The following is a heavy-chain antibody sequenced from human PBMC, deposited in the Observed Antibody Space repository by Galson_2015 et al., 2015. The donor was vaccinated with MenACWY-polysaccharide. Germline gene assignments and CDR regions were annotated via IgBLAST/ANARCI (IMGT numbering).Heavy chain of an antibody. J-gene: IGHJ6*02. V-gene: IGHV4-30-2*01. D-gene: IGHD5-18*01. CDR1: GGSISNYY. Sequence: TLSLTCTVSGGSISNYYWSWIRQPPGTGLEWIGYIYHSGSTYYNPSLKSRVTISVDRSKNQFSLKLSSVTAADTAVYYCARVDTATYYGMDVWGQGTTVTVSS. CDR3: ARVDTATYYGMDV. CDR2: IYHSGST.